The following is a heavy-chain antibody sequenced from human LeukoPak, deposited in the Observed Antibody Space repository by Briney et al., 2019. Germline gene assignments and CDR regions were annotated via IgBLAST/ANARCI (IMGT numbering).Heavy chain of an antibody. J-gene: IGHJ4*02. CDR2: IGTAGDT. CDR1: GFTFSNHA. V-gene: IGHV3-13*01. CDR3: VRQQTPHGNFDY. Sequence: GGSLRLSCAASGFTFSNHAMHWVRQASGKGLEWVSAIGTAGDTFYPGSVKGRFTISRENAKNSLSLQMNSLRAEDTAVYYCVRQQTPHGNFDYWGQGTLVTVSS. D-gene: IGHD1-26*01.